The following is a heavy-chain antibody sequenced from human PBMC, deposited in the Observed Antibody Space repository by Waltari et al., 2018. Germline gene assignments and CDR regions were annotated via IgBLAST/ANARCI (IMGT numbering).Heavy chain of an antibody. CDR2: IYSSGSV. CDR3: ARVEKYHGSGSYRWFDS. V-gene: IGHV4-30-4*01. Sequence: QMQLQESGPGLVKPSQTLSLTCTVSNGSISSGDYYWGWIRQSPGKGLEWIGYIYSSGSVYYNPSLESRVSISIDTSKNQFSLKVTSVTAADTAVYYCARVEKYHGSGSYRWFDSWGQGTLVTVTS. D-gene: IGHD3-10*01. CDR1: NGSISSGDYY. J-gene: IGHJ5*01.